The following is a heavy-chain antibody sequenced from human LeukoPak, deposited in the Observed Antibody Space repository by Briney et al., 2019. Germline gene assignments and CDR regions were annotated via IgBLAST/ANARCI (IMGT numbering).Heavy chain of an antibody. V-gene: IGHV3-23*01. CDR2: IGGRDGST. CDR3: ARDQYGYTAN. CDR1: GFTFSSYG. J-gene: IGHJ4*02. D-gene: IGHD5-24*01. Sequence: GGSLRLSCAASGFTFSSYGMSWVRQAPGKGLEWVSAIGGRDGSTYYADSVKGRFTISRDNPKNTLYVQMNSLRAEDTAVYYCARDQYGYTANWGQGTLVTVSS.